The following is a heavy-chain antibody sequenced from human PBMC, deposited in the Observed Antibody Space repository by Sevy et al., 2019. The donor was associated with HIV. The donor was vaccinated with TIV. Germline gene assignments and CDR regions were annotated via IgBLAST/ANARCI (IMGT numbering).Heavy chain of an antibody. V-gene: IGHV3-11*01. CDR1: GFTFSDYY. J-gene: IGHJ4*02. CDR3: ARDIPPYYYDSSGYYYGFDSVYFDY. D-gene: IGHD3-22*01. Sequence: GGSLRLSCAASGFTFSDYYMSWIRQAPGKGLEWVSYISSSGSTIYYADSVKGRFTISRDNAKNSLYLQMNSLRAEDTAVYYCARDIPPYYYDSSGYYYGFDSVYFDYWGPGTLVTVSS. CDR2: ISSSGSTI.